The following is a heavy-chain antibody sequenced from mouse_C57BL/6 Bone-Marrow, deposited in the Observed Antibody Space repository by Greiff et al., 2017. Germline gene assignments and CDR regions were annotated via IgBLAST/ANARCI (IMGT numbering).Heavy chain of an antibody. Sequence: EVQLQQSGPELVKPGASVKISCKASGYTFTDYYMNWVKQSHGKSLEWIGDINPNNGGTSYNQKFKGKATLTVDKTSSTAYMALRSLTSEDSAVYYCAELGWYYGVWGTGTTVTVSS. CDR1: GYTFTDYY. D-gene: IGHD4-1*01. CDR3: AELGWYYGV. CDR2: INPNNGGT. V-gene: IGHV1-26*01. J-gene: IGHJ1*03.